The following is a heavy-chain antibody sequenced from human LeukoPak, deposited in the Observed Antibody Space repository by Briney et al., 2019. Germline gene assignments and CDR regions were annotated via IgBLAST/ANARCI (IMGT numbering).Heavy chain of an antibody. J-gene: IGHJ6*03. CDR2: INWNGGST. CDR3: ARRIVATRNYYYYYMDV. D-gene: IGHD5-12*01. CDR1: GFTFDDYG. Sequence: RAGGSLRLSCAASGFTFDDYGMSWVRQAPGKGLEWVSGINWNGGSTGYADSVKGRFTISRDNAKNSLYLQMNSLRAEDTALYYCARRIVATRNYYYYYMDVWGKGTMVTVSS. V-gene: IGHV3-20*04.